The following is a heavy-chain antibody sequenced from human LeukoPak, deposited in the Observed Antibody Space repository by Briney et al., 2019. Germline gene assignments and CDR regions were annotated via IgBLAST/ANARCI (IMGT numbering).Heavy chain of an antibody. J-gene: IGHJ6*03. V-gene: IGHV4-59*01. CDR1: GGSISSYY. CDR3: ARDRRDWYDSSGRLDYYYYYMDV. D-gene: IGHD3-22*01. CDR2: IYYSGST. Sequence: PSETLSLTCTVSGGSISSYYWSWIRQPPGKGLEWIGYIYYSGSTNYNPSLKSRVTISVDTSKNQFSLKLSSVTAADTAVYYCARDRRDWYDSSGRLDYYYYYMDVWGKGTTVTVSS.